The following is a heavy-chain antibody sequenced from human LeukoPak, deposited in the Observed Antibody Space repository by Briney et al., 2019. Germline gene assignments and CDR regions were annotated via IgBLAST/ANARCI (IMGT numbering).Heavy chain of an antibody. Sequence: ASVKVSCKASGYTFISYDINWVRQAPGQGLEWMGWMNPNNGNAGYAQKFQARVTITRDTSISTAYMELSSLRSDDTAVYYCARVPRGYDGYRRSIYYYYMDVWGNGTTVTVSS. CDR1: GYTFISYD. CDR3: ARVPRGYDGYRRSIYYYYMDV. J-gene: IGHJ6*03. D-gene: IGHD5-12*01. V-gene: IGHV1-8*03. CDR2: MNPNNGNA.